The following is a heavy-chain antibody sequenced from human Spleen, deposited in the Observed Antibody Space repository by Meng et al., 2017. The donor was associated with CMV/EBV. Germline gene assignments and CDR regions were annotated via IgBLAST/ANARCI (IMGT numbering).Heavy chain of an antibody. CDR1: GFTVSSNY. Sequence: GGSLRLSCTASGFTVSSNYMSWVRQTPGKGLEWVAVISYEGTRIFYADSVKGRFTISRDNSKDTLFLQMNRLRTEDTGVYFCARDGVSLYSSSLDIWGQGTMVTVSS. CDR3: ARDGVSLYSSSLDI. J-gene: IGHJ3*02. V-gene: IGHV3-30-3*01. CDR2: ISYEGTRI. D-gene: IGHD6-6*01.